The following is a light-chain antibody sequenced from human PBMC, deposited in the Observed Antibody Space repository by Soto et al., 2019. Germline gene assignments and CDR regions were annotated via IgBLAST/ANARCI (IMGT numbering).Light chain of an antibody. CDR1: SSDVGSYNL. V-gene: IGLV2-23*02. J-gene: IGLJ2*01. CDR3: CSYAGSSTPVV. CDR2: EVS. Sequence: QSALTQPASVPGSPGQSITISCTGTSSDVGSYNLVSWYQQHPGKAPKLMIYEVSKRPSGVSHRFSGSKSGNTASLTISGLQAEDEADYYCCSYAGSSTPVVFGGGTKLTVL.